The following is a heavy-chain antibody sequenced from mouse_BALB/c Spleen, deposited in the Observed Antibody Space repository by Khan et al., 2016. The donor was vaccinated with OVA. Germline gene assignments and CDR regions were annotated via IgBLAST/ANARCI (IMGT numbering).Heavy chain of an antibody. J-gene: IGHJ2*01. CDR2: IDSASGNT. Sequence: VQLQQPGAELVKPGASVKLSCTASGFNIKDTYMHWVKQRPEQGLEWIGRIDSASGNTKYEPKFQGKAPIRADTYSNTAYLQPSSLTSEDTAIYYCASINSWGQGTTLTVSS. V-gene: IGHV14-3*02. CDR3: ASINS. CDR1: GFNIKDTY.